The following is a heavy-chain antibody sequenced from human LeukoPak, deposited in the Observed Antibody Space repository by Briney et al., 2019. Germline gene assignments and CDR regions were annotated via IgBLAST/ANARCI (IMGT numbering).Heavy chain of an antibody. D-gene: IGHD3-10*01. J-gene: IGHJ4*02. CDR3: AVWFGAYYLDY. CDR2: IFYSGST. V-gene: IGHV4-31*03. CDR1: GGSISRGGYY. Sequence: PSQTLSLTCTVSGGSISRGGYYWSWIRQHPGKGLEWIRYIFYSGSTYYNPSLRSRVTISVDTSKNQFSLKLSSVTAADTAVYYCAVWFGAYYLDYWGQGTLVTVSS.